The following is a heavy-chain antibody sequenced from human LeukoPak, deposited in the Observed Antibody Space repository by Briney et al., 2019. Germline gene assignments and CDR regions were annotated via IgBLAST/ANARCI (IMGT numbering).Heavy chain of an antibody. CDR1: GGSLSTYS. J-gene: IGHJ4*02. D-gene: IGHD5-12*01. CDR2: IYYGGTT. Sequence: SETLSLTCSVSGGSLSTYSWSWVRQSPGKRLEWIGYIYYGGTTNYNPSLKSRVTISADTAKNQFSLRLRSVTAADTAIYYCARDTKVASVMQHWGQGTLVTVSS. CDR3: ARDTKVASVMQH. V-gene: IGHV4-59*01.